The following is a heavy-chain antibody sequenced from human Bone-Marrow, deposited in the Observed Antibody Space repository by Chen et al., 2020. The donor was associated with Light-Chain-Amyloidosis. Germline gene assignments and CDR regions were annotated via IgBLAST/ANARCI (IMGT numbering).Heavy chain of an antibody. CDR1: GFTFNRHG. J-gene: IGHJ4*02. D-gene: IGHD5-18*01. CDR3: ARTLRYGHQVYSAY. V-gene: IGHV3-30*19. CDR2: ISFDG. Sequence: QVQLVESGGGVVQPGGSLRLSCLASGFTFNRHGMHWVRQAPGRGLAWVAVISFDGRADSVQGRFTVSRDNSKSTLYLQMDSLRPDDTAVYYCARTLRYGHQVYSAYWGQGPLATV.